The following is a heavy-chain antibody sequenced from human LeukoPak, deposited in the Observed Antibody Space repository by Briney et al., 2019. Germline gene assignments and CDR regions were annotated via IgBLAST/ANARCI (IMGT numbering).Heavy chain of an antibody. CDR1: GYTFTSYD. Sequence: ASVKVSCKASGYTFTSYDINWLRQATGQGLEWMGWMNPNSGNTGYAQKFQGRVTMTRNTSISTAYMELSSLRSEDTAVYYCARGRGRRQLLIYYYYGMDVWGQGTTVTVSS. V-gene: IGHV1-8*01. D-gene: IGHD2-2*01. J-gene: IGHJ6*02. CDR3: ARGRGRRQLLIYYYYGMDV. CDR2: MNPNSGNT.